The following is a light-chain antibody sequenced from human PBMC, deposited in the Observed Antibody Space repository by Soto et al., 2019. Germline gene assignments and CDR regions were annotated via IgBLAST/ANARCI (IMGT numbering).Light chain of an antibody. Sequence: DLQMNPAPSLLSASFGDRVTLTCQASQGIRNYLNWLQQKRGKAPKILIYDASNLQTGVPSRFTGNGSGTDFSFTISSLQPADVATYYCQQSNNLPLTFGGGTKVDI. CDR1: QGIRNY. CDR3: QQSNNLPLT. J-gene: IGKJ4*01. CDR2: DAS. V-gene: IGKV1-33*01.